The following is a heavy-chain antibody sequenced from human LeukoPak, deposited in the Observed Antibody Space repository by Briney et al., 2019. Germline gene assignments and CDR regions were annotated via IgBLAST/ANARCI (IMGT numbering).Heavy chain of an antibody. V-gene: IGHV3-23*01. D-gene: IGHD3-9*01. CDR1: GFTFSVYA. CDR3: AKGDSYYDLLTCFDL. CDR2: IGGSGSTT. J-gene: IGHJ4*02. Sequence: GGSLRLSCSASGFTFSVYAMSWVRQAPGKGLEWVSSIGGSGSTTDYADSVKGRFSISRDNSKNTLYLQMHSLRDEDTAVYYCAKGDSYYDLLTCFDLWGPGTLVTVSS.